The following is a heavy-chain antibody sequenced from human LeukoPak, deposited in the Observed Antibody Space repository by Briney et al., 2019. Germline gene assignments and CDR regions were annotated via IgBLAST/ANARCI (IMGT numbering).Heavy chain of an antibody. J-gene: IGHJ4*02. CDR2: INPSGGST. CDR3: ARDFREVGSGWSGNLDY. CDR1: GYTFTSYY. D-gene: IGHD6-19*01. Sequence: ASVKVSCKASGYTFTSYYMHWVRQAPGQGLEWMGIINPSGGSTNYAQKFQGRITMTRDTSTSTVYMELSSLRSEDTAVYYCARDFREVGSGWSGNLDYWGQGTLVTVSS. V-gene: IGHV1-46*01.